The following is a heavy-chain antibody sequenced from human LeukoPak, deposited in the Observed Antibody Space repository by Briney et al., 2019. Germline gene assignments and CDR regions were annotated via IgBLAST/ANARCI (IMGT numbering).Heavy chain of an antibody. D-gene: IGHD5-24*01. V-gene: IGHV3-21*01. J-gene: IGHJ4*02. CDR1: GFTFSSYS. Sequence: GGSLRLSCAASGFTFSSYSMNWVREAPGKGLEWVSSISSSSSYIYYADSVKGRFTISRDNAKNSLYLQMNSLRAEDTAVYYCARAFADGYNSSPFDYWGQGTLVTVSS. CDR2: ISSSSSYI. CDR3: ARAFADGYNSSPFDY.